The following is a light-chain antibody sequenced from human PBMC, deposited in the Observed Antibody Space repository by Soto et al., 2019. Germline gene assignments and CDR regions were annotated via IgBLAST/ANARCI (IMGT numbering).Light chain of an antibody. CDR2: DVT. CDR3: CSYAGSSTWV. CDR1: SSDIGGYYY. Sequence: SALTQPRSMSGSPGQSVTISCTGTSSDIGGYYYVAWYQQHPGKAPKLMISDVTKRPSGVPDRFSGSKSGNTASLTISGLQAEDEADYYCCSYAGSSTWVFGGGTKVTVL. J-gene: IGLJ3*02. V-gene: IGLV2-11*01.